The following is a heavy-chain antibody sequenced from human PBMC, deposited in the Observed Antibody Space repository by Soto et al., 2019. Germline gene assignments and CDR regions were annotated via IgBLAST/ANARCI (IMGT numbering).Heavy chain of an antibody. CDR3: TTDRFNSHVEH. D-gene: IGHD3-10*01. CDR1: GFSFSSAW. Sequence: GGSLRLSCAASGFSFSSAWMSWVRQTPEKGLEWVGRIKSKSDGGTTDYAAPVKGRFTISRDDSENTLYLQMNSLKTEDTAVYYCTTDRFNSHVEHWRQGTLVSVSS. J-gene: IGHJ1*01. CDR2: IKSKSDGGTT. V-gene: IGHV3-15*01.